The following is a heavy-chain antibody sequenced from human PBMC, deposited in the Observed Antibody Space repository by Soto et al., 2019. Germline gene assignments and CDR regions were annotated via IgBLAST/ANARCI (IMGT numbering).Heavy chain of an antibody. V-gene: IGHV3-21*01. Sequence: GGSLRLSCVASGFTFSTYSMNWVRQAPGKGLEWVSTIGTRSDIYYAESVKGRFTISRDNAKNSLSLQMNSLRVEDTAVYYCAREQNAWPLAYGLDVCGQGTAVTVYS. J-gene: IGHJ6*02. CDR1: GFTFSTYS. CDR2: IGTRSDI. CDR3: AREQNAWPLAYGLDV. D-gene: IGHD2-2*01.